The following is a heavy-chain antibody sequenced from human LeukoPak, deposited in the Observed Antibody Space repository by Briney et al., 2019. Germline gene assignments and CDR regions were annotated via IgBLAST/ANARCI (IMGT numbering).Heavy chain of an antibody. CDR3: ARQGSGGTPFDI. CDR2: IYSSGST. Sequence: SETLSLTCIVSGGSISSYYWSWIRHPPAQGLEWIGYIYSSGSTNSNPSLKSRVTISVDTSKSQFSLKMTSVTAADTAVYYCARQGSGGTPFDIWGQGTMVTVSS. D-gene: IGHD1-26*01. J-gene: IGHJ3*02. CDR1: GGSISSYY. V-gene: IGHV4-59*08.